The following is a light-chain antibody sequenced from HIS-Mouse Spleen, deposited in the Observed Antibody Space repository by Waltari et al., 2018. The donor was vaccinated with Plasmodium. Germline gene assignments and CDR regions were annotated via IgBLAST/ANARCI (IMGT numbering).Light chain of an antibody. Sequence: SYELTQPPSVSVSPGQTASITCSGDTWGDKYACWYQQKQGQSPVLVIYQDSKRPSGIPERFSGSNSGNTATLTISGTQAMDEADYYCQAWDSSTVVFGGGTKLTVL. CDR3: QAWDSSTVV. V-gene: IGLV3-1*01. CDR1: TWGDKY. CDR2: QDS. J-gene: IGLJ2*01.